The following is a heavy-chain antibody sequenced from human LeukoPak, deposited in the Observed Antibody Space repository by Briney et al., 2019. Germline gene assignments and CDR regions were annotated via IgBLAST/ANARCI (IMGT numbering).Heavy chain of an antibody. Sequence: SETLSLTCTVSGVSISSSSAYWVWIRQPPGKGLEWIGSIYYSKNTYYNPSLKSRVTISADTSKNQFSLTLGSVSATDTAVYYCVRPRGYSYGYFDYWGQGTLVTVSS. V-gene: IGHV4-39*01. J-gene: IGHJ4*02. CDR3: VRPRGYSYGYFDY. D-gene: IGHD5-18*01. CDR2: IYYSKNT. CDR1: GVSISSSSAY.